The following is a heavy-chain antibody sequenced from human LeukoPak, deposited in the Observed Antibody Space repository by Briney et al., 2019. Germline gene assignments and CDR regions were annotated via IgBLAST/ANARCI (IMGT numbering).Heavy chain of an antibody. D-gene: IGHD4/OR15-4a*01. CDR1: RFTFSTYG. J-gene: IGHJ6*02. CDR3: ARCQLICYGMDV. CDR2: ITGGGGST. Sequence: PGGSLRLSCAASRFTFSTYGMSWVRQAPGKGLEWVSSITGGGGSTYYADSVKGRFTISRDNSKNTLFLQMNSLRAEDTAVYYCARCQLICYGMDVWGQGTTVTVSS. V-gene: IGHV3-23*01.